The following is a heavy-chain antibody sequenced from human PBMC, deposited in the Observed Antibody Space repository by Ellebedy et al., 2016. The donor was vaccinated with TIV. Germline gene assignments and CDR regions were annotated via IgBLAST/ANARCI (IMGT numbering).Heavy chain of an antibody. D-gene: IGHD3-10*02. CDR3: ARGTMLGYYYAMDV. Sequence: ASVKVSCKATGYDFTTKAVHWVRQAPGQGLEWMGWINTDKGDTRYSEKFQGRVIITRDTSASIAYLELSSPGSEDTALYYCARGTMLGYYYAMDVWGQGTTVSVSS. J-gene: IGHJ6*02. CDR1: GYDFTTKA. CDR2: INTDKGDT. V-gene: IGHV1-3*04.